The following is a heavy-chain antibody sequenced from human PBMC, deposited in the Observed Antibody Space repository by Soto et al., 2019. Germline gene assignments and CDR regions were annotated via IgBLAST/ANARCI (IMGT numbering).Heavy chain of an antibody. V-gene: IGHV3-74*01. CDR1: GFTFSNHW. CDR2: INTDGSFR. CDR3: VRGTSAWSGKDY. D-gene: IGHD6-19*01. Sequence: VQLVESGGGLVQPGGSLRLSCTASGFTFSNHWMHWVRQGPGQGLVWVSRINTDGSFRDYADSVRGRFTISRDNAKNTLILQMNSLRAEDTAVYYSVRGTSAWSGKDYWGQGTLVTVSS. J-gene: IGHJ4*02.